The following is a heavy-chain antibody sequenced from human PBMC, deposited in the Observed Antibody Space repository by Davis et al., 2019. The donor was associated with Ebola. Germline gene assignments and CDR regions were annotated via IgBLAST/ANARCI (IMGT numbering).Heavy chain of an antibody. CDR2: INHSGST. CDR3: ASTGREVGGDY. CDR1: GGSFSGYY. Sequence: PSETLSLTCAVYGGSFSGYYWSWIRQPPGKGLEWIGEINHSGSTNYNPSLKSRVTISVDTSKNQFSLKLSSVTAADTAVYYCASTGREVGGDYWGQGTLVTVSS. V-gene: IGHV4-34*01. J-gene: IGHJ4*02. D-gene: IGHD1-14*01.